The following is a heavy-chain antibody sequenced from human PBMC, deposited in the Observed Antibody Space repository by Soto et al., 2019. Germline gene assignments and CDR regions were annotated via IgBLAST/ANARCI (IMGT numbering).Heavy chain of an antibody. J-gene: IGHJ4*02. CDR2: MNPNSGNT. D-gene: IGHD3-10*01. V-gene: IGHV1-8*01. CDR3: ARASPLYGSFDY. Sequence: GASVKVSCKASGYTFTSYDINWVRQATGQGLEWMGWMNPNSGNTGYAQKFQGRVTITRDTSASTAYMELSSLRSEDTAVYYCARASPLYGSFDYWGQGTQVTVSS. CDR1: GYTFTSYD.